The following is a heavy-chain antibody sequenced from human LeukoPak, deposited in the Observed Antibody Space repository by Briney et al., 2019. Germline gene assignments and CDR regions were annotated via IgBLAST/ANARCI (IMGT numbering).Heavy chain of an antibody. V-gene: IGHV1-2*02. CDR3: ARDSPHQRFDI. CDR2: INPTNGVT. Sequence: ASVKVSCTASGYTLALWIHRMRQAPGQGLEWMGYINPTNGVTGLAQKFQGRVTVTRDTSIGTAYLELNGLKSDDTAMYFCARDSPHQRFDIWGQGTLVTVSS. J-gene: IGHJ4*02. CDR1: GYTLALW. D-gene: IGHD2-2*01.